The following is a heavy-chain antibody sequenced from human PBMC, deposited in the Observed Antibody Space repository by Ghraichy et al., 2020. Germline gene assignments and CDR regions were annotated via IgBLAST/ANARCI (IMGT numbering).Heavy chain of an antibody. CDR2: IKQDGSQR. V-gene: IGHV3-7*01. CDR1: GFTFSSHW. CDR3: ARDAMFMLDA. J-gene: IGHJ5*02. D-gene: IGHD3-16*01. Sequence: GESLNISCAASGFTFSSHWMTWVRQAPGKGLEWVANIKQDGSQRLYVDSVKGRFTVSRDNARNSLFLQMDSLRAEETAIYYCARDAMFMLDAWGQGSLVTVSS.